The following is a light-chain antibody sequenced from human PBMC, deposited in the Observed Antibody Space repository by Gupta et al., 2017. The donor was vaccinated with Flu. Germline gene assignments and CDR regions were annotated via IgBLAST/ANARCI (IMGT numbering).Light chain of an antibody. CDR3: AAWDGSLNAVV. V-gene: IGLV1-44*01. CDR1: SSNIGSNT. CDR2: SHN. Sequence: RVTISCSGSSSNIGSNTVNWYQQLPGTAPKLLIYSHNQRPSGVPDRFSGSKSGTSASLAISGLQSEDEADYYCAAWDGSLNAVVFGGGTKLTVL. J-gene: IGLJ2*01.